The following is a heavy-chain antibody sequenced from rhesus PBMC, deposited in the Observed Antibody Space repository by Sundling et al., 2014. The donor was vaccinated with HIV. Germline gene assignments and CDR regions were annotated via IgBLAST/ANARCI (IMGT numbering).Heavy chain of an antibody. Sequence: QVQLVQSGPEVKTPGSSVRVSCKASGYTFTDYYLQWIRQAPGQGLEWMGRINPKTGGTDYAQKFQVRVTMTRDTSAYTANMELSSLRSEDTAVYYCATRITAGLDVWGPGVLVTVSS. CDR3: ATRITAGLDV. CDR2: INPKTGGT. J-gene: IGHJ5-1*01. V-gene: IGHV1-138*01. CDR1: GYTFTDYY. D-gene: IGHD6-13*01.